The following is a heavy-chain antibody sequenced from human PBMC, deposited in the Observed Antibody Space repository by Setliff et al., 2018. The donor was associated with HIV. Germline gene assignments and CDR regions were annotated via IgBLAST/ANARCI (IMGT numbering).Heavy chain of an antibody. CDR2: TNPNGGST. J-gene: IGHJ5*02. CDR1: GYTFTSYY. Sequence: ASVKVSCKASGYTFTSYYVHLVRQAPGQGPEWMGITNPNGGSTNYAQKFEGRVAMTADTSTNNVHMYLSSLRSEDTAIYYCARGGPGSSFGYDWFDPWGQGTPVTVSS. V-gene: IGHV1-46*01. D-gene: IGHD5-18*01. CDR3: ARGGPGSSFGYDWFDP.